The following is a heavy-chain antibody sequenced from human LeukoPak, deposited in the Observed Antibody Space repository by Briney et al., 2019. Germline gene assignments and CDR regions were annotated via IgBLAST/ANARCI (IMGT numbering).Heavy chain of an antibody. CDR3: ARDLYYYGSGSYYDVFDV. CDR1: GYTFSTYG. V-gene: IGHV1-18*01. Sequence: ASVKVSCKASGYTFSTYGISWVRQTPGQGLEWMGWISAYKGNTYYAQKLQGRVTMTTDTSTSTAYMELRSLRSDDTAIYYCARDLYYYGSGSYYDVFDVWGQGTMVTVSS. J-gene: IGHJ3*01. CDR2: ISAYKGNT. D-gene: IGHD3-10*01.